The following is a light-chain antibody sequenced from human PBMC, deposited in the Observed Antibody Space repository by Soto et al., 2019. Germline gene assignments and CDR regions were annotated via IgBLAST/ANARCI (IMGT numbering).Light chain of an antibody. CDR2: DDT. J-gene: IGLJ1*01. CDR3: SSYTSSSTRGV. V-gene: IGLV2-14*01. CDR1: SSDVGGYNY. Sequence: QSVLTQPASVSGSPGQSITISCTGTSSDVGGYNYVSWYQQHPGKAPKLIIYDDTNRPSGVSNRFSGSKSGNTASLTIFGLQAEDEADYYCSSYTSSSTRGVFGTGTKVTVL.